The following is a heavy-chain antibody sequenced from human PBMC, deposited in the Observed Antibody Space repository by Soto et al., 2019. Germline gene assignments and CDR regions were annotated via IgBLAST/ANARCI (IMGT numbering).Heavy chain of an antibody. CDR2: VSYSGSST. CDR3: AKGARESATSCSRGIDH. V-gene: IGHV3-23*04. Sequence: EVQLVESGGGLVQPGESLKLSCAASGFTFNIFAMSWVRQAPGKGLEWVSGVSYSGSSTYYADSVKGRFTISRDNSKNPQYVQMNNQRGKEAAMYYFAKGARESATSCSRGIDHWGRGNLVTGSS. D-gene: IGHD2-2*01. J-gene: IGHJ4*02. CDR1: GFTFNIFA.